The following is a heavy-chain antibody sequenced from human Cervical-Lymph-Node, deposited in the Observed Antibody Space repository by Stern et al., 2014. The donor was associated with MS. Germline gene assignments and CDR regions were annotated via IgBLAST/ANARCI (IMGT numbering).Heavy chain of an antibody. CDR1: GYDFSRYW. D-gene: IGHD4-23*01. CDR2: IYPGDSDT. V-gene: IGHV5-51*03. Sequence: VQLVQSGAEVKKPGESLNISCQGLGYDFSRYWIGWVRQKPGKGLEWMGIIYPGDSDTRYSPSFRGQVTISADNSHTTAYLQWSSLKASDTAIYYCARLRGLGGLRYWGQGTLVSVSS. J-gene: IGHJ4*02. CDR3: ARLRGLGGLRY.